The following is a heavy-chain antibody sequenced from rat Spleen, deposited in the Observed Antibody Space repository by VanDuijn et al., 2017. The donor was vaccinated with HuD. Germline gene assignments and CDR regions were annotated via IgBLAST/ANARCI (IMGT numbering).Heavy chain of an antibody. D-gene: IGHD1-4*01. J-gene: IGHJ4*01. CDR1: GFTFSDYY. V-gene: IGHV5-22*01. CDR2: ISYEGSGT. Sequence: EVQLVESGGGLVQPGRSMKLSCAASGFTFSDYYMAWVRQAPKKGLEWVASISYEGSGTYYPDSVKGRFTISRDNAKSTLYLQMNSLRSEDTATYYCTRDLPGSPGVMDAWGQGASVTVSS. CDR3: TRDLPGSPGVMDA.